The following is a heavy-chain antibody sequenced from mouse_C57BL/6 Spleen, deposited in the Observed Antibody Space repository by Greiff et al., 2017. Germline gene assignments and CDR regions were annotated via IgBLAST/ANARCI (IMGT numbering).Heavy chain of an antibody. D-gene: IGHD2-4*01. CDR2: IWGDGST. V-gene: IGHV2-3*01. CDR1: GFSFTSYG. J-gene: IGHJ3*01. Sequence: VKLVESGPGLVAPSQSLSITCTVSGFSFTSYGVSWVRQPPGKGLEWLGVIWGDGSTNYHSAHISRLSISKDNSNSQVFYKLNSLQTDDTATYYCAKPPIYYDYDVGWFAYWGQGTLVTVSA. CDR3: AKPPIYYDYDVGWFAY.